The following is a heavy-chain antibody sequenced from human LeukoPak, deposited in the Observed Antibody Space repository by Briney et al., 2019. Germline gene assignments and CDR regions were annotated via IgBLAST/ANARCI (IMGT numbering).Heavy chain of an antibody. V-gene: IGHV3-74*01. CDR3: ARYTYYDSTHDAFDI. Sequence: PGGSLRLSCAASGFTFSSYWMHWVRQAPGKGLVWVSRINSDGSSTSYADSVKGRFTISRDNAKNTLYLQMNSLRAEDTAVYYCARYTYYDSTHDAFDIWGQGTMVTVSS. CDR1: GFTFSSYW. D-gene: IGHD3-22*01. J-gene: IGHJ3*02. CDR2: INSDGSST.